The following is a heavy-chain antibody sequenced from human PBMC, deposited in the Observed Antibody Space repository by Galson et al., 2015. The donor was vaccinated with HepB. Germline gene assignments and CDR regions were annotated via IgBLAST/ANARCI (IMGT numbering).Heavy chain of an antibody. CDR2: INSDGSST. J-gene: IGHJ4*02. Sequence: SLRLSCAASGFTFSSYWMHWVRQAPGKGLVWVSRINSDGSSTSYADSVKGRFTISRDNAKNTLYLQMNSLRAGDTAVYYCARVYYDSSGDYYFDYWGQGTLVTVSS. V-gene: IGHV3-74*01. CDR3: ARVYYDSSGDYYFDY. CDR1: GFTFSSYW. D-gene: IGHD3-22*01.